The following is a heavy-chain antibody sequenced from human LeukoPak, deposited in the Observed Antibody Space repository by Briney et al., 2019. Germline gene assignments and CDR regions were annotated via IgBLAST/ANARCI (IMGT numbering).Heavy chain of an antibody. D-gene: IGHD3-10*01. V-gene: IGHV1-2*02. Sequence: ASVKVSCKASGYTFTGYYMHWVRQAPGQGLEWMGWINPNSGGTNYAQKFQGRVTMTRDTSISTAYMELSRLRSDDTAVYYCARSRYSGEPQAFDYWGQGTLVTVSS. CDR2: INPNSGGT. CDR3: ARSRYSGEPQAFDY. J-gene: IGHJ4*02. CDR1: GYTFTGYY.